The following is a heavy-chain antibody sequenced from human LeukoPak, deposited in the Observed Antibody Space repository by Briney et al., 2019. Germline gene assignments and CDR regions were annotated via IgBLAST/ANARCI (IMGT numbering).Heavy chain of an antibody. D-gene: IGHD3-10*01. CDR2: INSDGSST. J-gene: IGHJ4*02. V-gene: IGHV3-74*01. CDR3: ARSFRSSGSENFDY. CDR1: GFTFSSYW. Sequence: GGSLRLSCAASGFTFSSYWMHWVRQAPGKGLVWVSRINSDGSSTSYEDSVKGRFTISRDNAKNTLYLQMNSLRAEDTAVYYCARSFRSSGSENFDYWGQGTLVTVSS.